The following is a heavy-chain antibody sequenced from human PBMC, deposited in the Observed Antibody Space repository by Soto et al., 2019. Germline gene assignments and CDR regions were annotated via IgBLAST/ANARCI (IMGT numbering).Heavy chain of an antibody. CDR2: IIPIFGTA. V-gene: IGHV1-69*13. D-gene: IGHD6-19*01. CDR3: ASEPGVAGTLWYYYYGMDV. CDR1: GGTFSSYA. J-gene: IGHJ6*02. Sequence: ASVKVSCKASGGTFSSYAISWVRQAPGQGLEWMGGIIPIFGTANYAQKFQGRVTITADESTSTAYMELSSLRSEDTAVYYCASEPGVAGTLWYYYYGMDVWGQGTTVTVSS.